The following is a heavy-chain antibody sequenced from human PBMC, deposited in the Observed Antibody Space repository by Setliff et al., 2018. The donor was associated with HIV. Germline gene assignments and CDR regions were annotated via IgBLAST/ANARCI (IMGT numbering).Heavy chain of an antibody. CDR3: ASQPAYSTDWYPPGYFDY. J-gene: IGHJ4*02. Sequence: LETLSLTCTVSGGPISSYYWSWIRQPPGRGLEWIGYIYYSGRTNYNPSLKSRVTISVDTSKNQFSLKLTSVTAADTAVYYCASQPAYSTDWYPPGYFDYWGQGTLVTVSS. V-gene: IGHV4-59*08. CDR2: IYYSGRT. CDR1: GGPISSYY. D-gene: IGHD6-19*01.